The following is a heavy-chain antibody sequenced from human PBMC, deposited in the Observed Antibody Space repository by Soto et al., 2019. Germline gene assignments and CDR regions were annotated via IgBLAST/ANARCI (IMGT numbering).Heavy chain of an antibody. CDR2: IYYSGST. J-gene: IGHJ4*02. D-gene: IGHD3-10*01. Sequence: SETLSLTCTVSGGSINSYFWSWIRQSPGKGLEWIGHIYYSGSTSYSPSLKSRVSISVDTSKNQFSLEVHSVTAADTAVYYCARAGTNMVQFDYWGQGTLVTV. CDR3: ARAGTNMVQFDY. V-gene: IGHV4-59*01. CDR1: GGSINSYF.